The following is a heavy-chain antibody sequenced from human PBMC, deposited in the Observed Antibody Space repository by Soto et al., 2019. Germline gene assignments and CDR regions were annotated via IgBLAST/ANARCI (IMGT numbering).Heavy chain of an antibody. CDR2: ISYDGSNK. CDR1: GFTFSSYG. Sequence: QVQLVESGGGVVQPGRSLRLSCAASGFTFSSYGMHWVRQAPGKGLEWVAVISYDGSNKYYADSVKGLFTISRDNSKNTLYLQMNSLRAEDTAVYYCAKGAYCTNGVCSQNWYFDLWGRGTLVTVSS. J-gene: IGHJ2*01. V-gene: IGHV3-30*18. D-gene: IGHD2-8*01. CDR3: AKGAYCTNGVCSQNWYFDL.